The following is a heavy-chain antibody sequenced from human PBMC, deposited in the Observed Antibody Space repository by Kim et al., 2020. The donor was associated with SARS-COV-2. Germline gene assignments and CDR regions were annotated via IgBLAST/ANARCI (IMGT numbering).Heavy chain of an antibody. J-gene: IGHJ6*02. Sequence: GGSLRLSCAASGFTFSSYGMHWVRQAPGKGLEWVAVIWYDGSNKYYADSVKGRFTISRDNSKNTLYLQMNSLRAEDTAVYYCARDRLSSGSWVYYYYGMDVWGQGTTVTVSS. CDR2: IWYDGSNK. V-gene: IGHV3-33*01. CDR1: GFTFSSYG. D-gene: IGHD1-26*01. CDR3: ARDRLSSGSWVYYYYGMDV.